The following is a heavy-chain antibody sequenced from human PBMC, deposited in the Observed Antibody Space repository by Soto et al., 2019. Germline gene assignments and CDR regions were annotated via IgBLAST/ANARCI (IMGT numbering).Heavy chain of an antibody. CDR3: AKDGRFREKGYSSGWVDY. J-gene: IGHJ4*02. V-gene: IGHV3-30*18. CDR2: ISYDGSNK. Sequence: GGSLRLSCAASGFTFSSYGMHWVRQAPGKGLEWVAVISYDGSNKYYADSVKGRFTISRDNSKNTLYLQMNSLRAEDTAVYYCAKDGRFREKGYSSGWVDYWGQGTLVTVSS. D-gene: IGHD6-19*01. CDR1: GFTFSSYG.